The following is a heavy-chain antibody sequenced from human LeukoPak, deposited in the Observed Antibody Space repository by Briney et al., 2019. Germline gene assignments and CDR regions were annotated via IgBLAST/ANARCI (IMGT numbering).Heavy chain of an antibody. CDR3: ARGRPLYYDFWSVQYRGFDP. V-gene: IGHV4-59*12. J-gene: IGHJ5*02. CDR1: GGSISSYY. Sequence: SETLSLTCTVSGGSISSYYWSWIRQPPGKGLEWIGYIYYSGSTNYNPSLKSRVTISVDTSKNQFSLKLSSVTAADTAVYYCARGRPLYYDFWSVQYRGFDPWGQGTLVTVSS. D-gene: IGHD3-3*01. CDR2: IYYSGST.